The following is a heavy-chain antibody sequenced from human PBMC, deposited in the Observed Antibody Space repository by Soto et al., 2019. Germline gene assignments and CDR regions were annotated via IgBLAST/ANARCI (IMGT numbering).Heavy chain of an antibody. Sequence: QVQLVESGGGVVQPGASLRLSCVASGFRFSGFAMLWVRQAPGKGLEWVAVISFDGSDKFYLDSVKGRFSISRDDFHSTVFLQMDSLRPEDTGVYYCARDLGGYVHLWDKSNYWGQGTLLNVSS. CDR3: ARDLGGYVHLWDKSNY. V-gene: IGHV3-30*04. CDR1: GFRFSGFA. D-gene: IGHD5-12*01. J-gene: IGHJ4*02. CDR2: ISFDGSDK.